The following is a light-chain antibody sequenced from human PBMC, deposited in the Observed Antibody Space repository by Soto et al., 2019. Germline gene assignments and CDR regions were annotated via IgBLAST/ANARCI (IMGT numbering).Light chain of an antibody. Sequence: DIRMTQSPSTLSAFVGDRVTITCRASQSISLSLAWYQQKPGKAPDLLISDASNLERGVPSRFSGSGSGTEFTLTISSLQPDDFATYYCQQYDSYSTFGQGTKV. CDR2: DAS. J-gene: IGKJ1*01. CDR3: QQYDSYST. CDR1: QSISLS. V-gene: IGKV1-5*01.